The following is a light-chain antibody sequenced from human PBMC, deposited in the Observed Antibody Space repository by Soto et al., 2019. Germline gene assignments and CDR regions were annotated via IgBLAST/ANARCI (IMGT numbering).Light chain of an antibody. CDR3: QQYGRLPLS. J-gene: IGKJ4*01. Sequence: EILLTQSPGTLSLSPGDRATLSCRASQSLSNSFLAWYQQKPGQTPRLLISGASIRATDIPDRFSGRGSGTDFTLTISRLEPEDFAVYFCQQYGRLPLSFGGGTKVDIK. CDR1: QSLSNSF. CDR2: GAS. V-gene: IGKV3-20*01.